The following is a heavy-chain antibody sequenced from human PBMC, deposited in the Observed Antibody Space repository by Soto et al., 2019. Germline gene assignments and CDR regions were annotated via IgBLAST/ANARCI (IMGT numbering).Heavy chain of an antibody. CDR1: GGSISSGDYY. D-gene: IGHD2-2*01. J-gene: IGHJ5*02. Sequence: QVQLQESGPGLVKPSQTLSLTCTVSGGSISSGDYYWSWIRQPPGKGLEWIGYIYYSGSTYYNPSLTCRVTISVNTSKKQCSLTLSSVTAADTAVYYCGRATIVLIPAAMMSHWFHPWGQGTLITVSS. CDR3: GRATIVLIPAAMMSHWFHP. V-gene: IGHV4-30-4*01. CDR2: IYYSGST.